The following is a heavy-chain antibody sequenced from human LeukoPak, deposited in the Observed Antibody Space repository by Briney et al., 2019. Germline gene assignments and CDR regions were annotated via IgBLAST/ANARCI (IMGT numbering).Heavy chain of an antibody. J-gene: IGHJ3*02. CDR2: IKQDGSEK. D-gene: IGHD3-3*01. V-gene: IGHV3-7*01. Sequence: GGSLRLSCAASGFTFSSYWMSWVRQAPGKGLEWVANIKQDGSEKYYVDSVKGRFTISRDNAKNSLYLQMNSLGAEDTAVYYCAREGSLLRFLEWLLYGAFDIWGQGTMVTVSS. CDR1: GFTFSSYW. CDR3: AREGSLLRFLEWLLYGAFDI.